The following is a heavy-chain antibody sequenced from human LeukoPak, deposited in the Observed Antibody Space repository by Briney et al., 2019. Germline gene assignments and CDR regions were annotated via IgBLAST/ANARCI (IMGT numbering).Heavy chain of an antibody. CDR2: IYYSGST. V-gene: IGHV4-59*08. D-gene: IGHD6-19*01. CDR1: GGSISSYH. Sequence: SETLSLTCTVSGGSISSYHWSWIRQPPGKGLEWIGYIYYSGSTNYNPSLKSRVTISIDTSKNQISLKLSSVTAADTAVYYCARHRVELAGSYFDYWGLGALVTVSS. CDR3: ARHRVELAGSYFDY. J-gene: IGHJ4*02.